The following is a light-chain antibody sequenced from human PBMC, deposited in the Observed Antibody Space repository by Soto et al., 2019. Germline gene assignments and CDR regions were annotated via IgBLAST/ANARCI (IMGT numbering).Light chain of an antibody. CDR1: SSNLGAGED. V-gene: IGLV1-40*01. CDR2: GNA. J-gene: IGLJ2*01. CDR3: QSYDTSLSALI. Sequence: QSVLTQPPSVSGAPGQRVTVPCTGSSSNLGAGEDVHWYQQVPGAAPKLLMYGNANRPAGVPDRFSGSKSGTSASLVITGLQAEDEADCYCQSYDTSLSALIFGGGTKLTVL.